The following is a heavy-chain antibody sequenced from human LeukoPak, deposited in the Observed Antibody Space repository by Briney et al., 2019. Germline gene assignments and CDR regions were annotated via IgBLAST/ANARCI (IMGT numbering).Heavy chain of an antibody. CDR2: ISRSGNTI. Sequence: PGGSLRLSCAASGATLSDDYMSWFCQAPGKGLEWVAYISRSGNTIYYAVSVKGRFTISRDEAENSLFLQMNSLRAEDTAVYYCARQAYDAFDIWGQGTMVTVS. J-gene: IGHJ3*02. V-gene: IGHV3-11*04. CDR1: GATLSDDY. CDR3: ARQAYDAFDI.